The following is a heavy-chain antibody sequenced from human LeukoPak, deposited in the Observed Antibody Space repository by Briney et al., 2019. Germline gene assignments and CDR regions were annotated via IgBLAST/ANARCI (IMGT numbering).Heavy chain of an antibody. V-gene: IGHV1-69-2*01. CDR1: RYTFTDYY. Sequence: ASVKISCKASRYTFTDYYMHWVQQAPGKGLEWMARVDPEDGETIYAEKFQGRVTITTDTSTDTAYMELSSLRSEDTAVYYCATSYSGSYYLDYWGQGTLVTVSS. D-gene: IGHD1-26*01. J-gene: IGHJ4*02. CDR2: VDPEDGET. CDR3: ATSYSGSYYLDY.